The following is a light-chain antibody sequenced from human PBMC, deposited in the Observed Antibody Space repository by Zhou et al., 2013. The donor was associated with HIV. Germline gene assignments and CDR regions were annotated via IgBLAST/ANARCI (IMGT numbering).Light chain of an antibody. J-gene: IGKJ5*01. Sequence: DIQMTQSPSTLSASVGDRVTITCRASQSISSWLAWYQQKPGKAPKLLIYKASTLESGVPSRFSGSGSGTDATLTISRLESEDFAVYYCQQYEFFGQGTRLDIK. CDR3: QQYEF. V-gene: IGKV1-5*03. CDR2: KAS. CDR1: QSISSW.